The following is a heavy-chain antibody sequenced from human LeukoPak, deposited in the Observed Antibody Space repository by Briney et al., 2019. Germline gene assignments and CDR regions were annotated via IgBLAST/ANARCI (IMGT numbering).Heavy chain of an antibody. Sequence: GSLRLSCAASGFSFSNAWMSWIRQSPGKELEWIGCIYYSGTTNYNPSLKSRVTISADTSKSQFSLKLTSVTAADTAVYHCARWVGATRFDYWGQGILVTVSS. J-gene: IGHJ4*02. V-gene: IGHV4-59*12. D-gene: IGHD1-26*01. CDR1: GFSFSNAW. CDR2: IYYSGTT. CDR3: ARWVGATRFDY.